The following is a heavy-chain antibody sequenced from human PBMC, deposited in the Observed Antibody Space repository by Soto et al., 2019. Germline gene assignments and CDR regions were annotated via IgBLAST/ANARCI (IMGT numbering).Heavy chain of an antibody. Sequence: GASVKVSCKASGYTFTSYAMNWVRQAPGQGLEWMGWINTNTGNPTYAQGFTGRFVFSLDTSVSTAYLQICSLKAEDTAVYYCARDRFVSGYSKSPRWFEPWGQGTLVTVSS. CDR3: ARDRFVSGYSKSPRWFEP. CDR1: GYTFTSYA. D-gene: IGHD5-18*01. V-gene: IGHV7-4-1*01. CDR2: INTNTGNP. J-gene: IGHJ5*02.